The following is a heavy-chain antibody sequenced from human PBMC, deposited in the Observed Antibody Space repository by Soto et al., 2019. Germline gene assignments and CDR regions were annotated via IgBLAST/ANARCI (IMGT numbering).Heavy chain of an antibody. Sequence: QDQLVQSGAEVTEPGASVKVSCKASGYTISIYGLSWVRQAPGRGLEWMAWTVATSGGTIYAQKFQGRLTVTTDTXTXXXXXXXXXXXXXXXXXXXXXXXXXXXXXXRHFDSWGQGTLVTVSS. CDR3: XXXXXXXXXXRHFDS. V-gene: IGHV1-18*01. J-gene: IGHJ4*02. CDR1: GYTISIYG. CDR2: TVATSGGT.